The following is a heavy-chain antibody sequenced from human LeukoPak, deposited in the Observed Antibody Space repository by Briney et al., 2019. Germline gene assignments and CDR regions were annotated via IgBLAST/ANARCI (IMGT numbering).Heavy chain of an antibody. CDR3: ARVYYDSSGYYPKHAFDI. J-gene: IGHJ3*02. CDR2: SNPSGGST. CDR1: GYTFTSYY. D-gene: IGHD3-22*01. V-gene: IGHV1-46*03. Sequence: ASVKVSCKASGYTFTSYYMHWVRQAPGQGLEWMGISNPSGGSTSYAQKFQGRVTMTRDTSTSTVYMELSSLRSEDTAVYYCARVYYDSSGYYPKHAFDIWGQGTMVTVSS.